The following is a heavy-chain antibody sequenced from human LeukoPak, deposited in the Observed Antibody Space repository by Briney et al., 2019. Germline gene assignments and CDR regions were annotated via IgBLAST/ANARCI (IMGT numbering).Heavy chain of an antibody. Sequence: GGSLRLSCAASGFTFSSYAMSWIRQAPGKGLEWVSYISSSGSTIYYADSVKGRFTISRDNAKNSLYLQMNSLRAEDTAVYYCARGGYDFWSGYYKSFDYWAREPWSPSPQ. CDR2: ISSSGSTI. CDR1: GFTFSSYA. CDR3: ARGGYDFWSGYYKSFDY. D-gene: IGHD3-3*01. J-gene: IGHJ4*02. V-gene: IGHV3-11*01.